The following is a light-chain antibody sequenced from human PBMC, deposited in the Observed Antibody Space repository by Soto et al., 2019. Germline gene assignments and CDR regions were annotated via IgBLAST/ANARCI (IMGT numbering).Light chain of an antibody. V-gene: IGKV3-15*01. CDR3: QQFQSAPYT. CDR1: QSVSSN. J-gene: IGKJ2*01. Sequence: EIVMTQSPATLSVSPGERATLSCRASQSVSSNLAWYQQKPGQAPRLLIYGASTRATGIPARFSGSGSGTEFTLTISSLQSEDVATYYCQQFQSAPYTFGQGTKLEIK. CDR2: GAS.